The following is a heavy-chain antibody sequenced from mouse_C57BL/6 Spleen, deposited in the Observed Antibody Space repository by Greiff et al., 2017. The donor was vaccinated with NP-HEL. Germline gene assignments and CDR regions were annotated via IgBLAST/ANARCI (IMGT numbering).Heavy chain of an antibody. V-gene: IGHV2-2*01. D-gene: IGHD6-5*01. CDR2: IWRGGST. CDR3: ARIPEAYYYAMDY. CDR1: GFSLTSYG. Sequence: QVQLQQSGPGLVQPSQSLSITCTVSGFSLTSYGVHWVRQSPGKGLEWLGVIWRGGSTDYNAAFISRLSISKDNSKSQVFFKMNSLQADDTAIYYCARIPEAYYYAMDYWGQGTSVTVSS. J-gene: IGHJ4*01.